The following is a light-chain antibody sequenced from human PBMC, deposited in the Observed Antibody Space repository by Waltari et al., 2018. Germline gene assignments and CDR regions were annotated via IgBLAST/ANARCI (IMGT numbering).Light chain of an antibody. V-gene: IGKV2-28*01. J-gene: IGKJ1*01. Sequence: EIVMTQSPLSLSVTPGEPASISCRASQSLLHRNGYNYLDWYLQKPGQSPQLLVYLGSNRASGVPDRFSGSGSGTDFTLKISRVEADDVGVYYCMQSLHTPLTFGQGTKVEI. CDR2: LGS. CDR3: MQSLHTPLT. CDR1: QSLLHRNGYNY.